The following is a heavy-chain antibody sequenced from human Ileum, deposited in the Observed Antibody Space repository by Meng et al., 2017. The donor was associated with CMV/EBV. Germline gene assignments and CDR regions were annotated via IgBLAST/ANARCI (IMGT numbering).Heavy chain of an antibody. Sequence: FTFGGYGLRWVRQAEGKELEWVAFISYDGSKKDYADYVKDRFTISRDNSKSTLYLQMDSLRGDDTAVYYCAKARNPYDRRPEANDYWGQGTLVTVSS. CDR3: AKARNPYDRRPEANDY. D-gene: IGHD3-22*01. J-gene: IGHJ4*02. CDR2: ISYDGSKK. CDR1: FTFGGYG. V-gene: IGHV3-30*18.